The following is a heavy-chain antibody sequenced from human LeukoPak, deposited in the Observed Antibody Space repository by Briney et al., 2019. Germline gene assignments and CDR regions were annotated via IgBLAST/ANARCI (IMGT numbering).Heavy chain of an antibody. CDR3: LRDRSGSWTFDY. CDR2: ISSDGNSH. Sequence: GGSLRLSCAASGFTFTAYHMHWVRQTPDKALEWVALISSDGNSHFFADSVKGRFTISSDSSKNTVYLQMNSLRPEDTAVYYCLRDRSGSWTFDYWGQGTLVTVSS. D-gene: IGHD1-26*01. J-gene: IGHJ4*02. CDR1: GFTFTAYH. V-gene: IGHV3-30*03.